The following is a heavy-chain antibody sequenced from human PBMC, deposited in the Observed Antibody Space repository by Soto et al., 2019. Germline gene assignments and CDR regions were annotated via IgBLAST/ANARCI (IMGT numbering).Heavy chain of an antibody. CDR2: MNPNSGNT. D-gene: IGHD3-3*01. CDR1: GYTFTSYD. Sequence: AASVKVSCKASGYTFTSYDINWVRQATGQGLEWMGWMNPNSGNTGYAQKFQGRVTMTRNTSISTAYMELSSLRSEDTAVYYCARGKILRFLEWLSIGRYFDYWGQGTLVTVSS. V-gene: IGHV1-8*01. J-gene: IGHJ4*02. CDR3: ARGKILRFLEWLSIGRYFDY.